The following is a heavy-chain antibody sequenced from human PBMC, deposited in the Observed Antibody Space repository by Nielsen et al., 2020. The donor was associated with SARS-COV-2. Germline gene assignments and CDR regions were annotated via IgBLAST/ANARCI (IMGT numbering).Heavy chain of an antibody. D-gene: IGHD5-18*01. CDR3: ARVGVGYSYGSGFDY. CDR2: ISYDGKNR. V-gene: IGHV3-30*04. J-gene: IGHJ4*02. CDR1: GFTFSSYA. Sequence: GGSLRLSCAASGFTFSSYAMHWVRQAPGKGLEWVAVISYDGKNRFYADSVKGRFTISRDNSKNTLDLQMNNLRAEDTAVYHCARVGVGYSYGSGFDYWGQGILVTVSS.